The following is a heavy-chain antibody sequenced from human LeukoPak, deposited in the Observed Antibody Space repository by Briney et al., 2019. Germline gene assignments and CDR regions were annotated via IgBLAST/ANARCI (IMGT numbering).Heavy chain of an antibody. CDR1: GGSISSYY. J-gene: IGHJ4*02. CDR2: IYTSGST. D-gene: IGHD6-19*01. CDR3: ARSRPYSSGWYFDY. Sequence: SETLSLTCTVPGGSISSYYWSWIRQPAGKGLEWIGRIYTSGSTNYNPSLKSRVTMSVDTSKNQFSLKLSSVTAADTAVYYCARSRPYSSGWYFDYWGQGTLVTVSS. V-gene: IGHV4-4*07.